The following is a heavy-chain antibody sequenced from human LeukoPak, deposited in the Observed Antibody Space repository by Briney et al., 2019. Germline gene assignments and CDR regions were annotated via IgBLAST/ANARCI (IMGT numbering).Heavy chain of an antibody. CDR1: GFTFDDYA. D-gene: IGHD6-19*01. CDR3: AKDARYSSGWGYFDY. J-gene: IGHJ4*02. CDR2: ISWNSGSI. Sequence: GGSLRLSCAASGFTFDDYAMHWVRQAPGKGLEWVSGISWNSGSIGYADSVKGRFTISGDNAKNSLYLQMNSLRAEDTALYYCAKDARYSSGWGYFDYWGQGTLVTVSS. V-gene: IGHV3-9*01.